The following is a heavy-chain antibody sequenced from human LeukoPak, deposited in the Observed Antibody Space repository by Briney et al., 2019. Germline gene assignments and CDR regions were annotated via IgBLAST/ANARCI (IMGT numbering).Heavy chain of an antibody. V-gene: IGHV4-39*01. Sequence: KPSETLSLTCTVSGGSISSSSYYWGWIRQPPGKGLEWIGSIYYSGSTYYNPSLKSRVTISVDTSKNQFSLKLSSVTAADTAVYYCARLDAELLFNWFDPWGQGTLVTVSS. CDR3: ARLDAELLFNWFDP. CDR2: IYYSGST. CDR1: GGSISSSSYY. D-gene: IGHD2-2*01. J-gene: IGHJ5*02.